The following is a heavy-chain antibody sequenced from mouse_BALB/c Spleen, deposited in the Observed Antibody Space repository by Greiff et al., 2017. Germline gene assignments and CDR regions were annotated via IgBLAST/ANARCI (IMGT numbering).Heavy chain of an antibody. CDR3: ARGLRGYYFDY. D-gene: IGHD1-1*01. CDR1: GYSITSGYY. CDR2: ISYDGSN. J-gene: IGHJ2*01. V-gene: IGHV3-6*02. Sequence: EVQVVESGPGLVKPSQSLSLTCSVTGYSITSGYYWNWIRQFPGNKLEWMGYISYDGSNNYNPSLKNRISITRDTSKNQFFLKLNSVTTEDTATYYCARGLRGYYFDYWGQGTTLTVSS.